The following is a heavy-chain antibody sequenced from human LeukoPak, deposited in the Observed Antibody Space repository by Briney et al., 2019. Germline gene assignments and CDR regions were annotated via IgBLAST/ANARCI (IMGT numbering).Heavy chain of an antibody. D-gene: IGHD3-22*01. CDR2: ISSGGST. CDR3: AKGVRGTYSSDS. J-gene: IGHJ4*02. V-gene: IGHV3-23*01. Sequence: GGSLSLSCAASGFTFSENAMRWVRQAPGKGLEWVSSISSGGSTYYAESVRGRFTISRDSSKNTLYLQMNSLRAEDTAVYYCAKGVRGTYSSDSWGQGTLVTVSS. CDR1: GFTFSENA.